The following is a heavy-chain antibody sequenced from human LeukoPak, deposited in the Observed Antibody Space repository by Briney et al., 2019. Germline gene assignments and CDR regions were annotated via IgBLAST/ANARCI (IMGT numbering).Heavy chain of an antibody. CDR3: ARGPVSSSTCYSTYYYCFYMDV. CDR1: DHSITMYY. V-gene: IGHV4-59*01. Sequence: SETLSLTCSVSDHSITMYYWTWIRQPPGKGLEWIGYVDHTGSTNFNPSLNGRVSISRDTTKNLFSLRLRSVTAADTAVYFGARGPVSSSTCYSTYYYCFYMDVWGKGTTVTVSS. D-gene: IGHD5-18*01. CDR2: VDHTGST. J-gene: IGHJ6*03.